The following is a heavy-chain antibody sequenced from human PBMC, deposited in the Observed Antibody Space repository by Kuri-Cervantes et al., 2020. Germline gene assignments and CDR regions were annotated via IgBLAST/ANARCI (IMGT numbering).Heavy chain of an antibody. J-gene: IGHJ6*02. CDR1: GASIISGNL. D-gene: IGHD3-16*01. V-gene: IGHV4-4*02. CDR2: IHHSGIT. Sequence: SETLSLTCAVSGASIISGNLWTWVRQSPGKGLEWIGDIHHSGITNYNASLESRVTILVDKSKNQFSLKLSSVTAADTAMYYCARDGGRPRVDLKAPMEAGHYGMDVWGQGTTVTDSS. CDR3: ARDGGRPRVDLKAPMEAGHYGMDV.